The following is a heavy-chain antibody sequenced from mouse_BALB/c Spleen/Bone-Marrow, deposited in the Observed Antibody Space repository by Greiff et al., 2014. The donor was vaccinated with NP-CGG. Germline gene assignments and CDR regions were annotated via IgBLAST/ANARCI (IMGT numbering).Heavy chain of an antibody. V-gene: IGHV5-17*02. CDR1: GFTFRSFG. CDR2: ISGGTSTI. CDR3: VRGGYYVPSYFDS. J-gene: IGHJ2*01. D-gene: IGHD2-3*01. Sequence: DVKLVESGGGLVQPGGSRKLSCAASGFTFRSFGMHWARQAPEKGLEWVAYISGGTSTIYYADTVKGRFTISRDNSNNTLFLQMTSLRSEDTAMYYCVRGGYYVPSYFDSWGQGTTLTVSS.